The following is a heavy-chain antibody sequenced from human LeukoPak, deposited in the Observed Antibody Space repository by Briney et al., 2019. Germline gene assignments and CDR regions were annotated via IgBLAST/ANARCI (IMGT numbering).Heavy chain of an antibody. Sequence: SETLSLTCAVYGGSFSGYYWSWIRQPPGKGLEWIGEINHSGSTNYNPSLKSRVTISVDTSKNQFSLKLSSVTAADTAVYYCARGSGDLDSWGQGTLVTVSS. CDR3: ARGSGDLDS. D-gene: IGHD3-3*01. CDR2: INHSGST. CDR1: GGSFSGYY. J-gene: IGHJ4*02. V-gene: IGHV4-34*01.